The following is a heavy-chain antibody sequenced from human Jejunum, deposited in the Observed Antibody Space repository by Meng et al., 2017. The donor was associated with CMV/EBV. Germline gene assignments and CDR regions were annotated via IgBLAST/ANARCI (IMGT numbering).Heavy chain of an antibody. CDR1: GCSFSSGSYY. V-gene: IGHV4-61*03. D-gene: IGHD1-1*01. CDR2: IYYNGNT. J-gene: IGHJ4*02. CDR3: ARGTWAAAPSDY. Sequence: GSGCSFSSGSYYWSWIRQPPGKGLECIGYIYYNGNTNYNPSLMRRVTISLDTSQNHFSLKLTSVTAADTAVYYCARGTWAAAPSDYWGQGFLVTVSS.